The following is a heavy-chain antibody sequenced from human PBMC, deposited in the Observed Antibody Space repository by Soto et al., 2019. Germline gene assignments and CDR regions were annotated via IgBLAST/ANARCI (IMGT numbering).Heavy chain of an antibody. CDR1: GFTFSNAW. Sequence: EVQLVESGGGLVKPGGSLRLSCAASGFTFSNAWMSWVRQAPGKGLEWVGRIKSKTDGGTTDYAAPVKGRFTISRDDSKNTLYLQMNSLKTEDTAVYYCTTDPTAQDELYYYDSSAHPIWGQGTMVTVSS. CDR3: TTDPTAQDELYYYDSSAHPI. CDR2: IKSKTDGGTT. V-gene: IGHV3-15*01. J-gene: IGHJ3*02. D-gene: IGHD3-22*01.